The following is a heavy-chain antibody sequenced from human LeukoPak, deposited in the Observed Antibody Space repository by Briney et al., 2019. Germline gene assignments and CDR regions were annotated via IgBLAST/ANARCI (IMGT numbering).Heavy chain of an antibody. V-gene: IGHV3-23*01. D-gene: IGHD3-10*01. CDR2: ISGSGGST. CDR1: GFTFSSYA. J-gene: IGHJ5*02. CDR3: AKDLSWYYGSGSPVWFDP. Sequence: PGGSLRLSCAASGFTFSSYAMSWVRQAPGKGLEWVSAISGSGGSTYYADSVKGRFTISRDNSKNTLHLQMNSLRAEDTAVYYCAKDLSWYYGSGSPVWFDPWGQGTLVTVSS.